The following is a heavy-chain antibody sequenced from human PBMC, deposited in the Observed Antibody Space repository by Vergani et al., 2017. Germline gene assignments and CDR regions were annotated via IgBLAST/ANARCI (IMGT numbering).Heavy chain of an antibody. J-gene: IGHJ2*01. CDR1: GFTFQAFA. CDR3: LKDNDDDADGPFDL. CDR2: IDRNYGVK. Sequence: VEAGGGLVQPGGSLRLSCTASGFTFQAFAFHWVRQVSGRGLEWVSGIDRNYGVKNGNSFEGRFSISRDNAKKAVFLQKNNLRHDDTALYFCLKDNDDDADGPFDLWGRGTLVTVSS. D-gene: IGHD3-16*01. V-gene: IGHV3-9*01.